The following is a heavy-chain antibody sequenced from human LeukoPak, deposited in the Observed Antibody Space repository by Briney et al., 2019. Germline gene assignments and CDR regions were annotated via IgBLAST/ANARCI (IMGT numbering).Heavy chain of an antibody. Sequence: GGSLSLSCAASGFTFSSYWMSWVRQAPGKGLEWVANIKYDGSEKDYVDSVKGRFTISRDNAKNSLYLQMNSLRAEDTAVYYCARDIEAAGLFFDYWGQGTLVTVSS. CDR3: ARDIEAAGLFFDY. CDR2: IKYDGSEK. D-gene: IGHD6-13*01. V-gene: IGHV3-7*01. CDR1: GFTFSSYW. J-gene: IGHJ4*02.